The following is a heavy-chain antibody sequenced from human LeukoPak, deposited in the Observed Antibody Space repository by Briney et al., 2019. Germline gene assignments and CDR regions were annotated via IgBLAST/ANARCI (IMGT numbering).Heavy chain of an antibody. CDR2: IKSKIDGGTT. V-gene: IGHV3-15*01. Sequence: GGSLRLSCAASGFTFSNAWMSWVRQVAGRGLEWVGRIKSKIDGGTTDYAAPVKGRFTISRDDSKNTLYMQMNSLKTEDTAVYYCTTGESGIVTTIRIEPDAFDIWGQGTMVTVSS. CDR1: GFTFSNAW. D-gene: IGHD5-12*01. J-gene: IGHJ3*02. CDR3: TTGESGIVTTIRIEPDAFDI.